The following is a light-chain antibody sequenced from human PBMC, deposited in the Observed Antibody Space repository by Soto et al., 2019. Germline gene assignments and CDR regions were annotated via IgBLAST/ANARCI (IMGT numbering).Light chain of an antibody. CDR3: QQYSLYPWT. V-gene: IGKV1-5*03. CDR2: KES. Sequence: DIQMTQSPSTLSVSVGDRVTITCRASQSIGSWLAWYQQKPEKAPKLLIYKESILETGVPSRFSGSGSGTEFSLIITSLQPDEFTTYYCQQYSLYPWTFGQGTKVDIK. J-gene: IGKJ1*01. CDR1: QSIGSW.